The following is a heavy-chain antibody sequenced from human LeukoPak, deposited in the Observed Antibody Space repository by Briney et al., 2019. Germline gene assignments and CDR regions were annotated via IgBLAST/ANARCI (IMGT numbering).Heavy chain of an antibody. CDR3: AIRRSLSYYDRSGYYTTSSEYNWFDP. V-gene: IGHV1-8*03. Sequence: GASVKVSCKASGYTFTSYDINWVRQATGQGLEWMGWMNPTSGNTGYAQKCQGRVTITRNTAISTAYMELSSLRSEDTAVYYCAIRRSLSYYDRSGYYTTSSEYNWFDPWGQGTLVTVSS. D-gene: IGHD3-22*01. CDR2: MNPTSGNT. CDR1: GYTFTSYD. J-gene: IGHJ5*02.